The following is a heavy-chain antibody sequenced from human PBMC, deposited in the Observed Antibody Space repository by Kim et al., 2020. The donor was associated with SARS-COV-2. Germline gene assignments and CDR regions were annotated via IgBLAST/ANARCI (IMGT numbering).Heavy chain of an antibody. CDR3: ARDSLGYSSRHHLLYYYYGMDV. V-gene: IGHV3-11*04. D-gene: IGHD6-13*01. CDR1: GFTFSDYY. J-gene: IGHJ6*02. Sequence: GGSLRLSCAASGFTFSDYYMSWIRQAPGKGLEWVSYISSSGSTIYYADSVKGRFTISRDNAKNSLYLQMNSLRAEDTAVYYCARDSLGYSSRHHLLYYYYGMDVWGQGTTVTVSS. CDR2: ISSSGSTI.